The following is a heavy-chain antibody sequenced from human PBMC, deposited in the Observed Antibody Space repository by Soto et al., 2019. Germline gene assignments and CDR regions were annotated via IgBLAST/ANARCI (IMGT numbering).Heavy chain of an antibody. D-gene: IGHD6-19*01. CDR2: ISAYNGNT. V-gene: IGHV1-18*01. CDR3: ARDSSGWYFDY. J-gene: IGHJ4*02. CDR1: VYTFTSNG. Sequence: GASVKVSCKASVYTFTSNGISWVRQAPGQGLEWMGWISAYNGNTNYAQKLQGRVTMTTDTSTSTAYMELRSLRPDDTAVYYCARDSSGWYFDYWGQGTLVTVSS.